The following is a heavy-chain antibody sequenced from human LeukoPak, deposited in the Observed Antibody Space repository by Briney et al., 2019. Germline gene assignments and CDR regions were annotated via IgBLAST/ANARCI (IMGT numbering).Heavy chain of an antibody. CDR1: GFSFSSYW. D-gene: IGHD3-22*01. CDR3: MRDHNNIEREGYYASDY. V-gene: IGHV3-7*01. CDR2: INQDGSEK. Sequence: GGSLRLSCAASGFSFSSYWMSWVRQAPGKGLEWVGNINQDGSEKHYLDSMRGRFTISRDNAKNSLFLQMNSLRAEDTDVCFCMRDHNNIEREGYYASDYWGQGTLVTVSS. J-gene: IGHJ4*02.